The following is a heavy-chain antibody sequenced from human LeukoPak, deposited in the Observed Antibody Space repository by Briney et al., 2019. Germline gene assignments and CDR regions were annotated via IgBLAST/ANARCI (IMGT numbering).Heavy chain of an antibody. D-gene: IGHD6-19*01. CDR1: GFTFNAYW. Sequence: GGSLRLSCAAPGFTFNAYWMNWVRQAPGKGLEWVANIKKDGSETKYVDSLRGRFTISRDNAKSSLYLQIDTLTVEDTAVYYCSGGGGWLMDVWGKGTTVTVSS. CDR2: IKKDGSET. J-gene: IGHJ6*03. CDR3: SGGGGWLMDV. V-gene: IGHV3-7*01.